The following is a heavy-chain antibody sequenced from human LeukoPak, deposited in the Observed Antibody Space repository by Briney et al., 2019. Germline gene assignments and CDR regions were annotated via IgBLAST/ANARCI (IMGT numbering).Heavy chain of an antibody. Sequence: SGKVSCKSSGGTFKTDSISWVRHAPGQGLEWMGDIAPMFGIANYAQRFQGRVTMTADASTNTAYLELSSLTFEDTAVYYCAREVAVHHPAFGDWGQGTLVTVSS. CDR3: AREVAVHHPAFGD. J-gene: IGHJ4*02. CDR1: GGTFKTDS. V-gene: IGHV1-69*13. D-gene: IGHD3-10*01. CDR2: IAPMFGIA.